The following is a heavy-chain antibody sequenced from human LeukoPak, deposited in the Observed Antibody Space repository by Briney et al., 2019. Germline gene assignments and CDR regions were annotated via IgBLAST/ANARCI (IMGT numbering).Heavy chain of an antibody. D-gene: IGHD3-9*01. CDR3: ARHGLRYVDWFSANPPLDY. CDR2: IKQDGSEK. J-gene: IGHJ4*02. V-gene: IGHV3-7*01. Sequence: GGSLRLSCAASGFTFSSYWMSWVRQAPGKGLEWVANIKQDGSEKYYVDSVKGRFTISRDNAKNSLYLQMNSLRAEDTAVYYCARHGLRYVDWFSANPPLDYWGQGTLVTVSS. CDR1: GFTFSSYW.